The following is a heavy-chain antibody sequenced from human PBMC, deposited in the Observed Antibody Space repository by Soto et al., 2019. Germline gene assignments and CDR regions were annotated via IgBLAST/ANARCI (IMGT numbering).Heavy chain of an antibody. CDR1: GFTFSSYA. J-gene: IGHJ4*02. V-gene: IGHV3-64D*06. Sequence: GGSLRLSCSASGFTFSSYAMHWVRQAPGKGLEYVSGVRGNGDPPFYADSVKGRFTISRDNSKNTLYLQMSSLSADDTAVYYCVKSRGRNNFDSFDWGQGALVTVSS. CDR3: VKSRGRNNFDSFD. CDR2: VRGNGDPP. D-gene: IGHD1-20*01.